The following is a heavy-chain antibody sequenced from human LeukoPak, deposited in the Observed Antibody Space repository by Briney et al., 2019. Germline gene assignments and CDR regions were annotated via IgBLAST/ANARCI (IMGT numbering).Heavy chain of an antibody. CDR2: IYYSGST. J-gene: IGHJ6*02. CDR1: GFTFSSYA. CDR3: ARAPHTIFAHQVYYYGMDV. D-gene: IGHD3-3*01. Sequence: KPGGSLRLSCAASGFTFSSYAMSWVRQAPGKGLEWIGYIYYSGSTNYNPSLKSRVSISVDTSKNQFSLKLSSVTAADTAVYYCARAPHTIFAHQVYYYGMDVWGQGTTVTVSS. V-gene: IGHV4-59*01.